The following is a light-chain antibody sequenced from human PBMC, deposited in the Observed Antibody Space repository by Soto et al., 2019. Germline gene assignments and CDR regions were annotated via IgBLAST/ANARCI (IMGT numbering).Light chain of an antibody. CDR3: QQYYRTPMT. CDR1: QSVLYSSNNKNY. Sequence: DIVMTQSPDSLAVSLGERATINCKSSQSVLYSSNNKNYLVWYQQKPGQPPNLLISWASTRESGVPDRFSGSGSGTDFTLTISSLQAEDVXVYYCQQYYRTPMTFGQGTRLEIK. CDR2: WAS. V-gene: IGKV4-1*01. J-gene: IGKJ5*01.